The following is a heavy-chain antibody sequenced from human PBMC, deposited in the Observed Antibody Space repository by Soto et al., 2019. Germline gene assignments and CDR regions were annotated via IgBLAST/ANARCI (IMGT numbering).Heavy chain of an antibody. J-gene: IGHJ4*02. CDR1: GFTFSSYA. CDR3: AKSTWATVTTEGYFDC. D-gene: IGHD4-17*01. CDR2: ISGSGGST. Sequence: EVQLLESGGGLVQPGGSLRLSCAASGFTFSSYAMSWVRQAPGKGLEWVSAISGSGGSTYYADSVKGRFTISRDNSKNTLYLQMNSLRAEDTAVYYCAKSTWATVTTEGYFDCWGQGTLVTVSS. V-gene: IGHV3-23*01.